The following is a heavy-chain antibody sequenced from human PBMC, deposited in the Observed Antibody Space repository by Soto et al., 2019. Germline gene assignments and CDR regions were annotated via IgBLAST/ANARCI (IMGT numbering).Heavy chain of an antibody. CDR3: ARHQWLRFGDYYYMDV. V-gene: IGHV4-59*08. CDR1: GGSISSYY. CDR2: IYYSGST. Sequence: PSETQSLTCTVSGGSISSYYWSWIRQPPGKGLEWIGYIYYSGSTNYNPSLKSRVTISVDTSKNQFSLKLSSVTAADTAVYYCARHQWLRFGDYYYMDVWGKGTTVTVSS. D-gene: IGHD5-12*01. J-gene: IGHJ6*03.